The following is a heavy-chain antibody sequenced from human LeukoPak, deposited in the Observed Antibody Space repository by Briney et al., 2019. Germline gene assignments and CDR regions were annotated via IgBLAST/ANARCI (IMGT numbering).Heavy chain of an antibody. Sequence: SETLSLTCTVSGGSISSSSYYWGWIRQPPGKGLEWIGRIYYSGSTYYNPSLKSRVTISVDTSKNQFSLKLSSVTAADTAVYYCACPIGVRGAYFDYWGQGTLVTVSS. CDR3: ACPIGVRGAYFDY. V-gene: IGHV4-39*01. CDR2: IYYSGST. CDR1: GGSISSSSYY. D-gene: IGHD3-10*01. J-gene: IGHJ4*02.